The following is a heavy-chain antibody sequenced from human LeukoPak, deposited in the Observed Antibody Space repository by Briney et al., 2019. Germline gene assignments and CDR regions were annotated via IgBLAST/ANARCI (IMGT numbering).Heavy chain of an antibody. CDR1: GYTFTGYY. Sequence: AASVKVSCKASGYTFTGYYMHWVRQAPGQGLEWMGWINPNSGGTNYAQKFQGRVTMTRDTSTSTAYMELSRLTSDDTAVYYCARVSYNYLDCWGQGTLVTVSS. CDR3: ARVSYNYLDC. D-gene: IGHD5-24*01. V-gene: IGHV1-2*02. J-gene: IGHJ4*02. CDR2: INPNSGGT.